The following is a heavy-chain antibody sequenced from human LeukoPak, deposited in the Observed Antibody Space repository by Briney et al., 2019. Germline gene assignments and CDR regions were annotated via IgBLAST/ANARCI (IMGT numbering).Heavy chain of an antibody. Sequence: GRSLRLSCVGSGFAFGVHAMGWVRQAPGKGPEWVATIGSGADLFYAASVKGRFTISRDDPRNTVWLQMNSLRAEHTALYYCAKDWRPVAKVHDCLDCWGQG. J-gene: IGHJ4*02. CDR1: GFAFGVHA. V-gene: IGHV3-23*01. CDR3: AKDWRPVAKVHDCLDC. CDR2: IGSGADL. D-gene: IGHD2-21*01.